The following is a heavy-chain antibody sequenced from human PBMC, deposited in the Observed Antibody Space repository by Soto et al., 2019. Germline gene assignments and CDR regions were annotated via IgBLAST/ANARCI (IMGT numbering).Heavy chain of an antibody. CDR2: ISAYNGNT. J-gene: IGHJ4*02. D-gene: IGHD6-19*01. CDR3: AREGMWYSSGWYLDY. CDR1: GYTFTSYG. V-gene: IGHV1-18*01. Sequence: ASVKVSCKASGYTFTSYGISWVRQAPGQGLEWMGWISAYNGNTNYAQKLQGRVTMTTDTSTSTAYMELRSLRSDDTAVYYCAREGMWYSSGWYLDYWGQGTLVTVFS.